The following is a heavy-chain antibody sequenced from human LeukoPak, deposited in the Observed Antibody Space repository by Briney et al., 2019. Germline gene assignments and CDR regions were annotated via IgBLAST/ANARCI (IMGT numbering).Heavy chain of an antibody. D-gene: IGHD6-19*01. Sequence: SGRPLRLSCAASGFTFDDYAMHWVRQAPGKGLEWVSGISWNSGSIGYADSVKGRFTISRDNAKNSLYLQMNSLRAEDMALYYCAKEGSSGWYDYWGQGTLVTVSS. CDR2: ISWNSGSI. CDR3: AKEGSSGWYDY. J-gene: IGHJ4*02. CDR1: GFTFDDYA. V-gene: IGHV3-9*03.